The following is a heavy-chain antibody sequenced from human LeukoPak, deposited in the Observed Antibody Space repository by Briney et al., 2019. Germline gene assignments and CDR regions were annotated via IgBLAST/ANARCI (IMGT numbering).Heavy chain of an antibody. D-gene: IGHD6-13*01. CDR1: GFTVSSSY. CDR2: IYSGGST. V-gene: IGHV3-53*01. Sequence: PGGSLRLSCAASGFTVSSSYMSWVRQAPGKGLEWVSVIYSGGSTYYADSVKGRFTISRDNSKNTLYLQMNSLRAEDTAVYYCARAGPAAGIDYWGQGTLVTVSS. J-gene: IGHJ4*02. CDR3: ARAGPAAGIDY.